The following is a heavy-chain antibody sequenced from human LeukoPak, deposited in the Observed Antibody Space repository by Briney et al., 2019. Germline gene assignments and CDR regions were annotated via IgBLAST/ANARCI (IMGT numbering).Heavy chain of an antibody. CDR1: GGSISSSSYY. J-gene: IGHJ4*02. D-gene: IGHD3-22*01. Sequence: PSETLSLTCTVSGGSISSSSYYWGWIRQPPGKGLEWIGYIYYSGSTNYNPSLKSRVTISVDTSKNQFSLKLSSVTAADTAVYYCARSPLYYYDSSGYYFDYWGQGTLVTVSS. CDR2: IYYSGST. CDR3: ARSPLYYYDSSGYYFDY. V-gene: IGHV4-61*05.